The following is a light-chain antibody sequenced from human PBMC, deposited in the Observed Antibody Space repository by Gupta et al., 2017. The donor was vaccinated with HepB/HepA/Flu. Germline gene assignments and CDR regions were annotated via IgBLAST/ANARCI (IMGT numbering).Light chain of an antibody. CDR1: ALPKKY. V-gene: IGLV3-10*01. CDR3: YSPDTNDTPR. CDR2: DDN. Sequence: SYELTQPPSVSVSPGQTARITCSGDALPKKYVSWYQQKSGQAPVLVIYDDNKRPSGIPGRFSGSSSGTLATLTITGAQAEDEGDYYCYSPDTNDTPRFGGGTKLTVL. J-gene: IGLJ2*01.